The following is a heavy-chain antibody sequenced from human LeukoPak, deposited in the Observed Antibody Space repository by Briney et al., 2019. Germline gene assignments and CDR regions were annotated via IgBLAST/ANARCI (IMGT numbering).Heavy chain of an antibody. Sequence: PSETQSLTCTVSGGSISSYYWSWIRQPPGKGLEWIGYIYYSGSTNYNPSLKSRVTISVDTSKNQFSLKLSSVTAADTAVYYCARSGTGGMDFFDYWGQGTLVTVSS. CDR2: IYYSGST. J-gene: IGHJ4*02. D-gene: IGHD3-3*01. CDR3: ARSGTGGMDFFDY. CDR1: GGSISSYY. V-gene: IGHV4-59*01.